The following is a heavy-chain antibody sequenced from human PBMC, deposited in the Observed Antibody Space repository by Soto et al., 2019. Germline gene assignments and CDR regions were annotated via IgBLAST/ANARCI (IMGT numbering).Heavy chain of an antibody. Sequence: SEPLSLTCTGSGGSICSFCWVWIRPPPGNGLEWIGNIYYSGSTYYNPSLKGRVTISVDTSKTQFSLKRSSVTAADTAVYYCTSRYESCFDNWGQRTLVTVSS. CDR1: GGSICSFC. CDR3: TSRYESCFDN. J-gene: IGHJ4*01. CDR2: IYYSGST. D-gene: IGHD3-16*02. V-gene: IGHV4-59*08.